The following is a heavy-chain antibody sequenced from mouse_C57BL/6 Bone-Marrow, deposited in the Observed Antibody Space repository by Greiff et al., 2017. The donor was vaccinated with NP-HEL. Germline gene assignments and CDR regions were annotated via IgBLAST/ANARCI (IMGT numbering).Heavy chain of an antibody. D-gene: IGHD1-1*01. CDR2: IWSGGST. CDR3: AKIYYGSSYWYFDV. J-gene: IGHJ1*03. Sequence: VKLVESGPGLVQPSQSLSITCTVSGFSLTSYGVHWVRQPPGKGLEWLGVIWSGGSTDYNAAFISRLSISKDNSKSQVFFKMNSLQADDTAIYYCAKIYYGSSYWYFDVWGTETTVTVSS. CDR1: GFSLTSYG. V-gene: IGHV2-4*01.